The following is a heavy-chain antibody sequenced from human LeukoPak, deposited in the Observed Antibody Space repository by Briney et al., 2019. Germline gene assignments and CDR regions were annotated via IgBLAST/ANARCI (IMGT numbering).Heavy chain of an antibody. J-gene: IGHJ3*01. Sequence: SETLSLTCTVSGYSISSGYYWGWIRQPPGKGLEWIGSIYYSGSTYYNPSLKSRVTISVDTSKNQFSLKLSSVTAADTAVYYCARRNYQLLYIPWGQGTMVTVSS. CDR3: ARRNYQLLYIP. V-gene: IGHV4-38-2*02. CDR1: GYSISSGYY. CDR2: IYYSGST. D-gene: IGHD2-2*02.